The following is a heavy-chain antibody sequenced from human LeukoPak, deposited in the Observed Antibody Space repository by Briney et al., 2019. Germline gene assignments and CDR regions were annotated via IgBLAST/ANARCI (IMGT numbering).Heavy chain of an antibody. CDR3: AKERGYTSGLGTLDY. Sequence: PGGSLRLSCAASGFTFSNYAMSWVLQVPGKGLEWVSTISGSGGSTYYADPLKGRFSISRDNSKNTLFLQMKSLRAEDTAVYYCAKERGYTSGLGTLDYWGQGTLVTVST. V-gene: IGHV3-23*01. D-gene: IGHD6-19*01. J-gene: IGHJ4*02. CDR2: ISGSGGST. CDR1: GFTFSNYA.